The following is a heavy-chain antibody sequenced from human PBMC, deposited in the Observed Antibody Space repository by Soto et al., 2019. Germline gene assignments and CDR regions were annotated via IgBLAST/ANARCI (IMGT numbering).Heavy chain of an antibody. CDR1: GGSISSYY. Sequence: PSETLSLTCTVSGGSISSYYWSWIRQPPGKGLEWIGYIYYSGSTNYNPSLKSRVTISVDTSKNQFSLKLSSVTAADTAVYYCARDGTGTQPYYYYYYGTDVWGQGTTVTVSS. J-gene: IGHJ6*02. D-gene: IGHD1-1*01. CDR2: IYYSGST. CDR3: ARDGTGTQPYYYYYYGTDV. V-gene: IGHV4-59*01.